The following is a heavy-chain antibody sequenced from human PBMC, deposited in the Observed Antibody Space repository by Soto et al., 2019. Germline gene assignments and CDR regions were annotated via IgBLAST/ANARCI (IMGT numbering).Heavy chain of an antibody. J-gene: IGHJ4*02. CDR3: AREGVDYDILTAYYFDY. V-gene: IGHV1-3*01. CDR1: GYTFTSYA. D-gene: IGHD3-9*01. CDR2: INAGNGNT. Sequence: ASVKVSCKASGYTFTSYAMHWVRQAPGQRLEWMGWINAGNGNTKYSQKSQGRVTITRDTSASTAYMELSSLRSEDTAVYYCAREGVDYDILTAYYFDYWGQGTLVTVSS.